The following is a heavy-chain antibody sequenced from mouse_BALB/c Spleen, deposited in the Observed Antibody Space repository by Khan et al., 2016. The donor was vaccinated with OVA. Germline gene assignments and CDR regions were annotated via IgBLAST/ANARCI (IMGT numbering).Heavy chain of an antibody. V-gene: IGHV5-12-2*01. CDR3: TRPSTTQYDYGMDY. J-gene: IGHJ4*01. CDR2: ISHGGSSV. D-gene: IGHD1-1*01. CDR1: GFTFSSYT. Sequence: EVELVESGGGLVQPGGSLKLSCAASGFTFSSYTMSWVRQTPDKRLEWVAFISHGGSSVYYPDTVKGRFTSSRDNAKNTLYLQMSSLKSEDTAMYYCTRPSTTQYDYGMDYWGQGTSVIVFS.